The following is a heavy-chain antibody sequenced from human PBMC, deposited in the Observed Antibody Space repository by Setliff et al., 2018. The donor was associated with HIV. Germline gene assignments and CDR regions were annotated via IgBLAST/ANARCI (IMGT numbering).Heavy chain of an antibody. D-gene: IGHD1-1*01. CDR3: ARDEGSGTDY. V-gene: IGHV3-48*03. Sequence: PWGSLRLSCAASGFSFSSYEMNWVRQAPGKGLEWVSYISSSGSSIYYADSVKGRFTISRDNAKNSLYLQMNSLRAEDTAVYYCARDEGSGTDYWGQGTLVTVSS. CDR2: ISSSGSSI. CDR1: GFSFSSYE. J-gene: IGHJ4*02.